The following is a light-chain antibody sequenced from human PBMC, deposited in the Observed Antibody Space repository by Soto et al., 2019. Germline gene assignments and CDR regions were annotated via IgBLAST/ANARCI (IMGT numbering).Light chain of an antibody. CDR2: DAS. J-gene: IGKJ4*01. CDR1: QNINLY. Sequence: IQMTQSPPFLSASVGDKVTITCRASQNINLYLSWYQQGPGQAPQLLIYDASSLQSGVPSRFSGSEAGTDFNFTIAGLQPEDVTTFYCQQSYSAPLTFGGGTKVEL. V-gene: IGKV1-39*01. CDR3: QQSYSAPLT.